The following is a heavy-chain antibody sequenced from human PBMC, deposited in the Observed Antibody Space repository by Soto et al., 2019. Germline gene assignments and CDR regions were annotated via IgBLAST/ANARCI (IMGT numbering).Heavy chain of an antibody. CDR3: ARDRVFGELISYYYGMDV. D-gene: IGHD3-10*01. J-gene: IGHJ6*02. Sequence: SETLSLTCTVSGGSISSGGYYWSWIRQHPGKGLEWIGYIYYSGSTYYNPSLKSRVTISVDTSKNQFSLKLSSVTAADTAVYYCARDRVFGELISYYYGMDVWGQGTTVTVSS. V-gene: IGHV4-31*03. CDR1: GGSISSGGYY. CDR2: IYYSGST.